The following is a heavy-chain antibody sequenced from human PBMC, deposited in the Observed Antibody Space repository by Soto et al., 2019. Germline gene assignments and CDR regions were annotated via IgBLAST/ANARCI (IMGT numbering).Heavy chain of an antibody. V-gene: IGHV4-39*01. CDR2: TYYSGST. D-gene: IGHD5-12*01. CDR3: ARLTIWGYDIKYYYYYGMDV. J-gene: IGHJ6*02. CDR1: GGSISSSSYY. Sequence: PSETLSLTCTVSGGSISSSSYYWGWIRQPPGKGLEWIGSTYYSGSTYYNPSLKSRVTISVDTSKNQFSLKLSSVTAADTAVYYCARLTIWGYDIKYYYYYGMDVWGQGTTVTVSS.